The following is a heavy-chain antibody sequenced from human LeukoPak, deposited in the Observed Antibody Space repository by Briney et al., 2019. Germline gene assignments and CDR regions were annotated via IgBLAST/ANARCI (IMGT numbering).Heavy chain of an antibody. CDR2: INPNSGGT. J-gene: IGHJ4*02. D-gene: IGHD3-22*01. Sequence: ASVKVSCKASGYTFTGYYMHWVRQAPGQGLEWMGWINPNSGGTNYAQKFQGRVTMTRDTSISTAYMELSRLRSDDTAVYYCARDVITMIVGGTDQDYWGQGTLVTVSS. V-gene: IGHV1-2*02. CDR1: GYTFTGYY. CDR3: ARDVITMIVGGTDQDY.